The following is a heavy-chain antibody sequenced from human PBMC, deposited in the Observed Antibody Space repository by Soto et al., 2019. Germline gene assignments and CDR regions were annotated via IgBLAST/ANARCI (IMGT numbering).Heavy chain of an antibody. V-gene: IGHV1-3*01. CDR3: ARLIYYDSSGYYFYYFHY. CDR2: INAGNGNT. Sequence: ASVKVSCKASGYTFTSYAMHWVRQAPGQRLEWMGWINAGNGNTKYSQKFQGRVTITRDTSASTAYMELSSLRSEDTAVYYCARLIYYDSSGYYFYYFHYWGQGTLVTVS. D-gene: IGHD3-22*01. J-gene: IGHJ4*02. CDR1: GYTFTSYA.